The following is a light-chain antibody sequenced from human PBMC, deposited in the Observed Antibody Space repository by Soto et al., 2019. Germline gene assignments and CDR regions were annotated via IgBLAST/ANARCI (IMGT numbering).Light chain of an antibody. Sequence: EIVLTQSPGTLSLSPGERATLSCRASQRVSSSYLAWYQQKPGQAPRLLIYGVSRRATGIPDRFSGSGSGTDFTFTISRLEPEDFAVYYCQQYGSSPWTFGQGNKVEIK. V-gene: IGKV3-20*01. CDR2: GVS. CDR3: QQYGSSPWT. CDR1: QRVSSSY. J-gene: IGKJ1*01.